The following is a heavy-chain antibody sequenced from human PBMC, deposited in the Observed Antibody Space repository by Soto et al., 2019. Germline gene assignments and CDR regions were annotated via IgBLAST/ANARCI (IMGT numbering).Heavy chain of an antibody. CDR1: GGSISSGGYY. CDR3: ARSPSTALGWFDP. CDR2: IYYSGST. D-gene: IGHD2-21*02. Sequence: TLSLTCTVSGGSISSGGYYWSWIRQHPGKGLEWIGYIYYSGSTYYNPSLKSRVTISVDTSKNQFSLKLSSVTAADTAVYYCARSPSTALGWFDPWGQGTLVTVSS. V-gene: IGHV4-31*03. J-gene: IGHJ5*02.